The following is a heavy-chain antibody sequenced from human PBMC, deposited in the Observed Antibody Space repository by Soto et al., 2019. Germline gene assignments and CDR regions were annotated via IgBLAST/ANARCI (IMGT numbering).Heavy chain of an antibody. J-gene: IGHJ5*02. V-gene: IGHV1-2*02. CDR3: ARDKVAARRKGSNWFDP. D-gene: IGHD6-6*01. CDR2: INPNSGGT. Sequence: ASVKVACKASGYTFTGYYMHWLRQAPGQGLEWMGWINPNSGGTNYAQKFQGRVTMTRDTSISTAYMELSRLRSDDTAVYYCARDKVAARRKGSNWFDPWGQGTLVTVSS. CDR1: GYTFTGYY.